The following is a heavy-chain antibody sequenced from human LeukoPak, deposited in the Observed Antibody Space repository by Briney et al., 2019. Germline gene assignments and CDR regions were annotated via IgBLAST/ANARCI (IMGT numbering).Heavy chain of an antibody. D-gene: IGHD5-12*01. CDR1: GFTFNNYA. CDR3: AKSGYPGYFYMDV. V-gene: IGHV3-23*01. J-gene: IGHJ6*03. CDR2: ISGSGGST. Sequence: GGSLRLSCAASGFTFNNYAMSWVRQAPGKGLEWVSAISGSGGSTYYADSVKGRFTISRDNSRNTLYLQMNSLRAEDTAVYYCAKSGYPGYFYMDVWGTGTTVTISS.